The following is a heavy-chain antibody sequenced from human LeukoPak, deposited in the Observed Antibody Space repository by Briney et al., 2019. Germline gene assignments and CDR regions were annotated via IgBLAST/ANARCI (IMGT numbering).Heavy chain of an antibody. V-gene: IGHV4-34*01. CDR1: GGSFSGYY. J-gene: IGHJ6*03. CDR2: INHSGST. D-gene: IGHD3-9*01. CDR3: ARLSVRLNLNYDILTGPYYYYMDV. Sequence: PSETLSLTCAVYGGSFSGYYWSWIRQPPGKGLEWIGEINHSGSTNYNPSLKSRVTISVDTSKNQFSLKLSSVTAADTAVYYCARLSVRLNLNYDILTGPYYYYMDVWGKGTTVTVSS.